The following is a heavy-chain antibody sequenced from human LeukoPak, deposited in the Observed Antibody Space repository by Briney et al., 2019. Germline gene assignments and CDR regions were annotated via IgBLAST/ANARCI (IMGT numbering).Heavy chain of an antibody. CDR3: ARDLSTPPYNWFDP. J-gene: IGHJ5*02. Sequence: SETLSLTCTVSGASISGYYWSWIRQPAGKGLEWIGLISTSGSPNYNPSVKSRITMSVDTSKNQFSLRLTSVTAADTAVYFCARDLSTPPYNWFDPWGQGPLVTVSS. CDR2: ISTSGSP. CDR1: GASISGYY. D-gene: IGHD2-2*01. V-gene: IGHV4-4*07.